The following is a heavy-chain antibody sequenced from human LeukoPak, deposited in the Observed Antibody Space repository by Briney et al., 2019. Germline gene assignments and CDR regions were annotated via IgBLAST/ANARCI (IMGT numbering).Heavy chain of an antibody. CDR3: ARDVLSIVGAVGYFDY. D-gene: IGHD1-26*01. Sequence: GASVKVSCKASGGTFSSYAISWVRQAPGQGLEWMGGIIPIFGTANYAQKFQGRVTITADESTSTAYMELSSLRSEDTAVYYCARDVLSIVGAVGYFDYWGQGTLATVSS. CDR2: IIPIFGTA. V-gene: IGHV1-69*13. CDR1: GGTFSSYA. J-gene: IGHJ4*02.